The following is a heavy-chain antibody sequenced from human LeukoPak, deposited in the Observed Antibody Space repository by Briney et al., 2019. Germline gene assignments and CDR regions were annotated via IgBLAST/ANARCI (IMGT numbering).Heavy chain of an antibody. D-gene: IGHD4-17*01. V-gene: IGHV3-11*01. J-gene: IGHJ3*02. CDR1: GFTFSDYY. Sequence: GGSLRLSCAASGFTFSDYYMSWIRQAPGKGLEWVSYISSSGSTIYYADSVKGRFTISRDNAKNSLYLQMNSLRAEDTAVYYCAREGGYGDYAFDAFDIWGQGTMVTVSS. CDR3: AREGGYGDYAFDAFDI. CDR2: ISSSGSTI.